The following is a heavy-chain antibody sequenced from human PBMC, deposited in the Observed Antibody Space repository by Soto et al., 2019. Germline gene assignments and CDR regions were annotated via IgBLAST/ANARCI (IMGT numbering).Heavy chain of an antibody. CDR1: GGSVSSGSYY. J-gene: IGHJ4*02. V-gene: IGHV4-61*01. CDR2: IYYSGST. Sequence: PSETLSLTCTVSGGSVSSGSYYWSWIRQPPGKGLEWIGYIYYSGSTNYNPSLKSRVTISVDTSKNQFSLKLSSVTAADTAVYYCARGGGGDYYFDYWGQGTLVTVSS. CDR3: ARGGGGDYYFDY. D-gene: IGHD2-21*02.